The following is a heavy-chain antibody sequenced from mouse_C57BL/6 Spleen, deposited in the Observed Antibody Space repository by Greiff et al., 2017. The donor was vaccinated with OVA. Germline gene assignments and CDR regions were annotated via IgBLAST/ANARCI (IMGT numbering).Heavy chain of an antibody. D-gene: IGHD1-1*01. J-gene: IGHJ2*01. CDR3: ARGGATVVESYYFDY. CDR1: GYTFTNYW. Sequence: QVQLKQSGAELVRPGTSVKMSCKASGYTFTNYWIGWAKQRPGHGLEWIGDIYPGGGYTNYNEKFKGKATLTADKSSSTAYMQFSSLTSEDSAIYYCARGGATVVESYYFDYWGQGTTLTVSS. CDR2: IYPGGGYT. V-gene: IGHV1-63*01.